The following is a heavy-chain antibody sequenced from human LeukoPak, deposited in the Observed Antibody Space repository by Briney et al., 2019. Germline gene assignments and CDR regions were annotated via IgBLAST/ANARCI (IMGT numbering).Heavy chain of an antibody. D-gene: IGHD5-18*01. V-gene: IGHV3-74*01. J-gene: IGHJ4*02. CDR1: GFTFTNYW. Sequence: GGSLGLSCAASGFTFTNYWMHWVRQAPGKGLVWVSRVNSDGSSTSYADSVKGRFTIFRDNAKNTLYLQMSSLRVEDTAVYYCAAGPADNSYDNYWGQGTLVTVSS. CDR2: VNSDGSST. CDR3: AAGPADNSYDNY.